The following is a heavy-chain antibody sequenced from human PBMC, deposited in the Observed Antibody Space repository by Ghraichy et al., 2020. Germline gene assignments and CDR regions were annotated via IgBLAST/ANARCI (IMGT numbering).Heavy chain of an antibody. Sequence: SETLSLTCAVYGGSFSGYYWSWIRQPPGKGLEWIGEINHSGSTNYNPSLKSRVTISVDTSKNQFSLKLSSVTAADTAVYYCASALTPYYYGSGSSFDPWGQGTLVTVSS. V-gene: IGHV4-34*01. J-gene: IGHJ5*02. CDR1: GGSFSGYY. D-gene: IGHD3-10*01. CDR2: INHSGST. CDR3: ASALTPYYYGSGSSFDP.